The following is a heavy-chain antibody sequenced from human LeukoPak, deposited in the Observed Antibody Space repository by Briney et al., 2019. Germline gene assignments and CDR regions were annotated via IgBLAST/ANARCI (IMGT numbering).Heavy chain of an antibody. V-gene: IGHV3-74*01. J-gene: IGHJ3*02. CDR1: GFTFRSYW. CDR2: INSDGSST. CDR3: ATGERHGFDI. Sequence: GGSLRPSCAASGFTFRSYWMHWVRQAPGKGLVWVSRINSDGSSTSYADSVKGRFTISRDNAKNTLYLQMNSLRAEDTAVYYCATGERHGFDIWGQGTMVTVSS.